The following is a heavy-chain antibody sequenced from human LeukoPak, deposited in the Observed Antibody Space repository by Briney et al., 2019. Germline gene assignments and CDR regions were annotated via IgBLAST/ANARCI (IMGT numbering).Heavy chain of an antibody. D-gene: IGHD6-13*01. CDR2: INPNSGGT. J-gene: IGHJ4*02. CDR3: ARPAHSSSGRGVDY. CDR1: GYTFTGYY. V-gene: IGHV1-2*06. Sequence: ASVKVSCKASGYTFTGYYMHWVRQAPGQGLEWMGRINPNSGGTNYAQKFQGRVTMTRDTSISTAYMELSRLRSDDTAVYYCARPAHSSSGRGVDYWGQGTLVTVSS.